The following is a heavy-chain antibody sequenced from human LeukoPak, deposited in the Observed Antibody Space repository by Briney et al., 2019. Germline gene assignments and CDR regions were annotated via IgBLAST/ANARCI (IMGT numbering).Heavy chain of an antibody. J-gene: IGHJ4*02. Sequence: SETLSLTCTVSGGSISSYYWSWIRQPPGKGLEWIGYIYTSGSTNYNPSPKSRVTISVDTSKNQFSLKLSSVTAADTAVYYCARASTYYGSGSFNNYFDYWGQGTLVTVSS. V-gene: IGHV4-4*09. D-gene: IGHD3-10*01. CDR3: ARASTYYGSGSFNNYFDY. CDR2: IYTSGST. CDR1: GGSISSYY.